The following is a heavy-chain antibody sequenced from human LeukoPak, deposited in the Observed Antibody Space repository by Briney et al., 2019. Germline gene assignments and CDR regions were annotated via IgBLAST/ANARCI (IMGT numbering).Heavy chain of an antibody. CDR2: ISSSSSTI. Sequence: PGGSLRLSCAASGFTFSSYSMNWVRQAPGKGLGWVSYISSSSSTIYYADSVKGRFTISRDNAKNSLYLQMNSLRAEDTAVYYCARDGFLEWLSPGGSFGYWGQGTLVTVSS. V-gene: IGHV3-48*01. D-gene: IGHD3-3*01. CDR3: ARDGFLEWLSPGGSFGY. J-gene: IGHJ4*02. CDR1: GFTFSSYS.